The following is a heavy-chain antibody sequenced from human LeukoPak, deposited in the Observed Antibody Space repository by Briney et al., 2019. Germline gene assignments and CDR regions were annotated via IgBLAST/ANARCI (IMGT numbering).Heavy chain of an antibody. D-gene: IGHD6-13*01. V-gene: IGHV4-39*01. CDR3: ARHGSYSSSWYVNFDY. CDR1: GVSLISRTNY. J-gene: IGHJ4*02. CDR2: IAYTGST. Sequence: PSEALSLTCSVSGVSLISRTNYWGWIRQPPGKGLEWIGSIAYTGSTYYNPSLKSRVTISVDTSKNQFSLKLSSVTAADTAVYYCARHGSYSSSWYVNFDYWGQGTLVTVSS.